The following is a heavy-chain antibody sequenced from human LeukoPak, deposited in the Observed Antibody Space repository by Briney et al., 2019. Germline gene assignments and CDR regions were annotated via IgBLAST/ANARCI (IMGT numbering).Heavy chain of an antibody. CDR2: ITSDGSST. V-gene: IGHV3-74*01. J-gene: IGHJ4*02. D-gene: IGHD6-13*01. CDR3: ARVEVTAAATKPDY. Sequence: GGSLRLSCAASGFTFSRYWMHWVRQAPGKGLVCVSRITSDGSSTSYADSVKGRFTVSRDNAKNTLYLQMNSLSAEDTAIYYCARVEVTAAATKPDYWGQGTLVTVSS. CDR1: GFTFSRYW.